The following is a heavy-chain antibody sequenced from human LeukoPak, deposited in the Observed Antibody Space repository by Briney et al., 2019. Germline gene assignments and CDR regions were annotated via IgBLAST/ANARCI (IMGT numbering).Heavy chain of an antibody. V-gene: IGHV3-23*01. Sequence: GGSLRLSCVASRFTFSSHAMSWVRQAPGKGLEWVSTITASGGSTYNADSVKGRFTISRDNSKNTLYLQMHGLRAEDTAVCYCASQPGYSGYDALNWFDPWGQGTLVTVSS. CDR1: RFTFSSHA. D-gene: IGHD5-12*01. CDR2: ITASGGST. J-gene: IGHJ5*02. CDR3: ASQPGYSGYDALNWFDP.